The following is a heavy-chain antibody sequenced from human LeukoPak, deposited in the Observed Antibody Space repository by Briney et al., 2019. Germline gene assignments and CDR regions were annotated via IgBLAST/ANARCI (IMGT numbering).Heavy chain of an antibody. D-gene: IGHD6-13*01. CDR3: ARDERGRAAEDY. J-gene: IGHJ4*02. V-gene: IGHV3-66*01. CDR1: GFTVSSNY. Sequence: GGSLRLSCAASGFTVSSNYMSWVRQAPGKGLEWVSVIYIGGTTYYADSAKGRFTISRDNSKNTLYLQMNSLRAEDTAVYYCARDERGRAAEDYWGQGTLVTVSS. CDR2: IYIGGTT.